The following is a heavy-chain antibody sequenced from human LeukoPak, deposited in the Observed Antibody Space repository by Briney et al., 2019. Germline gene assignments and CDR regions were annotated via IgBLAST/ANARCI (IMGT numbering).Heavy chain of an antibody. J-gene: IGHJ6*02. Sequence: GGSLRLSCAASGFTFCSYSMYWVRQAPGKGLEWISYIGSSGSPTHYADSVGGRFTISRDNAKNSLYLQMNSLRDEDTAVYFCARRPYSDTSGRLSDVWGQGTTVTVSS. D-gene: IGHD3-22*01. V-gene: IGHV3-48*02. CDR3: ARRPYSDTSGRLSDV. CDR2: IGSSGSPT. CDR1: GFTFCSYS.